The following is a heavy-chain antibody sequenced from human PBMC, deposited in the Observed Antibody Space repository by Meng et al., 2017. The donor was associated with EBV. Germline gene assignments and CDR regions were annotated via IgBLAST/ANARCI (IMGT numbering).Heavy chain of an antibody. D-gene: IGHD3-10*01. CDR2: LIPKFRAT. V-gene: IGHV1-69*01. J-gene: IGHJ4*01. Sequence: CGFGFKKPLTSPKVSSKTSGGPFETDAISCILQGLGQGHEWLGGLIPKFRATNYAQKFQERITITVDVSTRTHYMELRSLRSEDTAMYYCASESGRGYTPDFWGHGTLVTVSS. CDR3: ASESGRGYTPDF. CDR1: GGPFETDA.